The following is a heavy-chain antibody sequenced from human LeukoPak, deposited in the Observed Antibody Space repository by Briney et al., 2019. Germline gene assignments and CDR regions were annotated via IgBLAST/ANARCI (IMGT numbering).Heavy chain of an antibody. D-gene: IGHD3-16*01. V-gene: IGHV3-21*01. CDR3: AREGGEVYFDY. CDR2: ISSSSSYI. CDR1: GFTFSSYE. Sequence: GGSLRLSCAASGFTFSSYEMNWVRQAPGKGLEWVSSISSSSSYIYYADSVKGRFTISRDNAKNSLYLQMNSLRAEDTAVYYCAREGGEVYFDYWGQGTLVTVSS. J-gene: IGHJ4*02.